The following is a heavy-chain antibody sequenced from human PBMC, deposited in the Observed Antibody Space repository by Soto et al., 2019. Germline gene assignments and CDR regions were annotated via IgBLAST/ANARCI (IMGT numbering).Heavy chain of an antibody. J-gene: IGHJ4*02. Sequence: QLQLQESGSGLVKPSQTLSLTCAVSGGSISSGGYSWSWIRQPPGKGLEWIGYIYHSGSTYYNPSLKSRVTISVDRSKNQFSLKLSSETAADTAVYYCARARDDYGDYLWAGIDYWGQGTLVTVSS. CDR1: GGSISSGGYS. CDR2: IYHSGST. CDR3: ARARDDYGDYLWAGIDY. D-gene: IGHD4-17*01. V-gene: IGHV4-30-2*01.